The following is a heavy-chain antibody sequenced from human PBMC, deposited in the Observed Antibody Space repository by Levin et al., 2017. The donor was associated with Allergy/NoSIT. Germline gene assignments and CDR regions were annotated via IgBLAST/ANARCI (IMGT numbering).Heavy chain of an antibody. CDR2: IIPIFGTA. CDR1: GGTFSSYA. D-gene: IGHD3-10*01. J-gene: IGHJ5*02. Sequence: VASVKVSCKASGGTFSSYAISWVRQAPGQGLEWMGGIIPIFGTANYAQKFQGRVTITADKSTSTAYMELSSLRSEDTAVYYCARGNRLWFRPGDWFDPWGQGTLVTVSS. CDR3: ARGNRLWFRPGDWFDP. V-gene: IGHV1-69*06.